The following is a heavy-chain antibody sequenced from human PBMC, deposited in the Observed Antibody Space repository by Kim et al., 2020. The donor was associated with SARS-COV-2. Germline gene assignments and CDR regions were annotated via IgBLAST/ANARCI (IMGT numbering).Heavy chain of an antibody. J-gene: IGHJ4*02. CDR2: ISSSSSYI. D-gene: IGHD2-15*01. CDR3: ARDLGYCSGGSCYIIDFDS. Sequence: GGSLRLSCAASGFTFSSYSMNWVRQAPGKGLEWVSSISSSSSYIYYADSVKGRFTISRDNAKNSLYLQMNSLRAEDTAVYYCARDLGYCSGGSCYIIDFDSWGQGTLVTVSS. V-gene: IGHV3-21*01. CDR1: GFTFSSYS.